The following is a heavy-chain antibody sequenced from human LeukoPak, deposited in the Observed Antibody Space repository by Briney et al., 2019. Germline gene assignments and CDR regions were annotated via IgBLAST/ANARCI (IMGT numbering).Heavy chain of an antibody. CDR2: IKPDSGGT. Sequence: ASVKVSCKASGYTFTGYYLHWVRQAPGQGLGWMGWIKPDSGGTNYAQKFQGRVTMTRDTSISTAYMEVSRLKSDDTAVYYCARVSVAGYFDYWGQGTLVTVSS. V-gene: IGHV1-2*02. CDR1: GYTFTGYY. CDR3: ARVSVAGYFDY. D-gene: IGHD6-19*01. J-gene: IGHJ4*02.